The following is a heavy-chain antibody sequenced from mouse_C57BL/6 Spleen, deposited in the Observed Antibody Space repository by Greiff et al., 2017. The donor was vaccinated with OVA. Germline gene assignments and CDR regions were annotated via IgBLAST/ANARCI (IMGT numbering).Heavy chain of an antibody. CDR1: GYTFTSYW. D-gene: IGHD2-2*01. CDR3: ARRGMVTSYYFDY. Sequence: QVQLQQPGAELVRPGSSVKLSCKASGYTFTSYWMDWVKQRPGQGLEWIGNIYPSDSETHYNQKFKDKATLTVDKSSSTAYMQLSSLTSEDSAVYHCARRGMVTSYYFDYWGQGTTLTVSS. V-gene: IGHV1-61*01. CDR2: IYPSDSET. J-gene: IGHJ2*01.